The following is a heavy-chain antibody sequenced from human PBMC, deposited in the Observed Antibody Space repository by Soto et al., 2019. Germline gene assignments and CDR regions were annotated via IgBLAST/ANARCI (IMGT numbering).Heavy chain of an antibody. J-gene: IGHJ4*02. D-gene: IGHD1-1*01. CDR1: GFRFDDYN. Sequence: PGGSLRLSCAASGFRFDDYNMHWVRQAPGKGLEWVSLISWDGDSAYYADSVRGRFTISRDNSKNSLFLQMNNVRAEDAALYFCAKGTRGKSPELDFWGQGTLVTVSS. CDR2: ISWDGDSA. CDR3: AKGTRGKSPELDF. V-gene: IGHV3-43*01.